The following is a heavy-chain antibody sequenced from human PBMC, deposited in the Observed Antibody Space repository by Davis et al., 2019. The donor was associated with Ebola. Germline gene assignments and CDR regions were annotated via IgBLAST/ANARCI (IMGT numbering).Heavy chain of an antibody. CDR3: ARHGGCSGGSCAYYYYYYMDV. Sequence: PSETLSLTCTVSGGSISSYYWNWIRQPPGKGLEWIGYIYYSGGTNYNPSLKSRVTISVDTSKNQFSLKLTSVTAADTAVYYCARHGGCSGGSCAYYYYYYMDVWGKGTTVTVSS. V-gene: IGHV4-59*08. CDR2: IYYSGGT. D-gene: IGHD2-15*01. CDR1: GGSISSYY. J-gene: IGHJ6*03.